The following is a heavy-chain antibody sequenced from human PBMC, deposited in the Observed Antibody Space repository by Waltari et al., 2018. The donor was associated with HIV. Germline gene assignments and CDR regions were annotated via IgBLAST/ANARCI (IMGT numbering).Heavy chain of an antibody. CDR3: ARGPAHCSGGSCYLAD. D-gene: IGHD2-15*01. CDR2: INHSGST. J-gene: IGHJ4*02. CDR1: GGSFSGYY. V-gene: IGHV4-34*01. Sequence: QVQLQQWGAGLLKPSETLSLTCAVYGGSFSGYYWSWIRPPPGKGLEWIGEINHSGSTNYNPSLKSRVTISVDTSKNQFSLKLSSVTAADTAVYYCARGPAHCSGGSCYLADWGQGTLVTVSS.